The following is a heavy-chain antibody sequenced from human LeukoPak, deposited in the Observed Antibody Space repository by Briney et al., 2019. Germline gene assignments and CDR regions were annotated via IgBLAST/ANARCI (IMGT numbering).Heavy chain of an antibody. CDR1: GFTFSSYD. CDR2: IGTAGDT. D-gene: IGHD3-3*01. Sequence: SGGSLRLSCAASGFTFSSYDMHWVRQATGKGLEWVSAIGTAGDTYYPGSVKGRFTISRENAKNSLYLQMNSLRAGDTAVYYCARAAGTIFGVAYFDYWGQGTLVTVSS. V-gene: IGHV3-13*01. CDR3: ARAAGTIFGVAYFDY. J-gene: IGHJ4*02.